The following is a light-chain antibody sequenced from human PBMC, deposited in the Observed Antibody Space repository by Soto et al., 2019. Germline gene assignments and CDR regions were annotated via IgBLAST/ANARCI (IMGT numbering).Light chain of an antibody. Sequence: QSALTQPPSASGSPGQSVTISCTGTSSDVGGYNYVSWYQQHPGKAPKLMIYEVSKRPSGVPERFSGSKSGNTASLTVSGLQAEDEADYYCSSYAGSNNFGYVFGTGTKVTVL. CDR3: SSYAGSNNFGYV. CDR1: SSDVGGYNY. J-gene: IGLJ1*01. V-gene: IGLV2-8*01. CDR2: EVS.